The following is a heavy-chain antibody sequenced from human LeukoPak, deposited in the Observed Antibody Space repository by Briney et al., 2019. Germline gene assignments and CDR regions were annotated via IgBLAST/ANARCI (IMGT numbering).Heavy chain of an antibody. J-gene: IGHJ5*02. CDR2: ISVYNGNT. D-gene: IGHD2-8*01. Sequence: ASVKVSCKASGYTFTDYAITWVRQAPGQGLEWMGWISVYNGNTNYAQTFQGRVTMTTDTSTSTAYMELRSLISDDTAVYYCVRDYCTNSVCCNNWFDPWGQGTLVTVSS. CDR3: VRDYCTNSVCCNNWFDP. CDR1: GYTFTDYA. V-gene: IGHV1-18*01.